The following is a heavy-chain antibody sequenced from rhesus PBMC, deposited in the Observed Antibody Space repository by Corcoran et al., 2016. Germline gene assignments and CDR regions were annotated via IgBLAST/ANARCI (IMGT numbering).Heavy chain of an antibody. J-gene: IGHJ4*01. CDR3: AREGYYYSGSYYSSLDY. Sequence: GLAKPSETLSLTCTVSGGPISDNYYWNWIRPPTGKGLGWMGRVYGSGGSTSYNPSLKSRVTISKDTSKNQVSLKLSSVTPANTAVYYCAREGYYYSGSYYSSLDYWGQGVMVTVSS. CDR2: VYGSGGST. CDR1: GGPISDNYY. V-gene: IGHV4-106*01. D-gene: IGHD3-16*01.